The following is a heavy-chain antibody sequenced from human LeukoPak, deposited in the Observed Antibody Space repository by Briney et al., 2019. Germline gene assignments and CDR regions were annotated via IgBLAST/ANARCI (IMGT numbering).Heavy chain of an antibody. V-gene: IGHV4-34*01. CDR3: ARRRSHDAFDI. CDR1: GGSFSGYY. Sequence: PSETLSLTCAVYGGSFSGYYWSWIRQPPGKGLEWIGEINHSGSTNYNPSLKSRVTISVDTSKNQFSLKLSSVTAADTAVYYCARRRSHDAFDIWGQGTMVTVSS. J-gene: IGHJ3*02. CDR2: INHSGST.